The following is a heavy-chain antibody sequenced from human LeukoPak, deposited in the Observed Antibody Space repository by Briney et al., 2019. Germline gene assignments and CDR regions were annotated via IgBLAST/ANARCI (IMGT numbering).Heavy chain of an antibody. D-gene: IGHD3-3*01. CDR2: IYSGGST. CDR1: GFTVSSNY. CDR3: ARDLGDFWSGYPWAMDV. V-gene: IGHV3-66*01. J-gene: IGHJ6*02. Sequence: PGGSLRLSCAASGFTVSSNYMSWVRQAPGKGLEWVSVIYSGGSTYYADSVKGRFTISRDNSKNTLYLQMNSLRAEDTAVYYCARDLGDFWSGYPWAMDVWGQGTTVTVSS.